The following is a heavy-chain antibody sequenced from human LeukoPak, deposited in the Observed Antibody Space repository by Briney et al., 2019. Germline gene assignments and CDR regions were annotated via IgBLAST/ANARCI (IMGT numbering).Heavy chain of an antibody. CDR1: GYTFTSYG. CDR3: ARGGQNGVYYMDV. V-gene: IGHV1-2*02. CDR2: INPNSGGT. Sequence: ASVKVSCKASGYTFTSYGISWVRQAPGQGLEWMGWINPNSGGTNYAQKFQGRVTMTRDTSISTAYMELSRLRSDDTAVYYCARGGQNGVYYMDVWGKGTTVTVSS. J-gene: IGHJ6*03. D-gene: IGHD3-3*01.